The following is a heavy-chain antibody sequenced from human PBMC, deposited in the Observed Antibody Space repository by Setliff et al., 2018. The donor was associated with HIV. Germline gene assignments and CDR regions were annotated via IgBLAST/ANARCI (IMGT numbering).Heavy chain of an antibody. Sequence: SETLSLTCAVSGGTFSLHYYTWIRQSPLRGLEWIGEINHSGGTRYNPSLKSRVTISVDTSKNQFSLRLNSVTAADTAVYYCASDISPDDGYNRLHYFDYWGQGTLVTVSS. D-gene: IGHD5-12*01. CDR1: GGTFSLHY. CDR3: ASDISPDDGYNRLHYFDY. V-gene: IGHV4-34*01. J-gene: IGHJ4*02. CDR2: INHSGGT.